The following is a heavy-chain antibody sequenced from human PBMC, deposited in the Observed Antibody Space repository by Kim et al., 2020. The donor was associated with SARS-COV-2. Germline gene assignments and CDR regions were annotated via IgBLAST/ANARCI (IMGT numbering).Heavy chain of an antibody. CDR3: ARGRQKKAVTREGSVDY. D-gene: IGHD4-17*01. CDR1: GFTFSSYA. V-gene: IGHV3-30-3*01. CDR2: ISYDGSNK. J-gene: IGHJ4*02. Sequence: GGSLRLSCAASGFTFSSYAMHWVRQAPGKGLEWVAVISYDGSNKYYADSVKGRFTISRDNSKNTLYLQMNSLRAEDTAVYYCARGRQKKAVTREGSVDYWGQGTLVTVSS.